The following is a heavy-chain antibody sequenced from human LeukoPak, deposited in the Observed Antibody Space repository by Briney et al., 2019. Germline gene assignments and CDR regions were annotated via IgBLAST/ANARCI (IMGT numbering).Heavy chain of an antibody. CDR3: ARSGGRGDYCSGGSCNSGLLDY. Sequence: SETLSLTCTVSGGSISSYYWSWIRQPPGKGLEWIGYIYYSGSTNYNPSPKSRVTISVDTSKNQFSLKLSSVTAADTAVYYCARSGGRGDYCSGGSCNSGLLDYWGQGTLVTVSS. CDR2: IYYSGST. CDR1: GGSISSYY. D-gene: IGHD2-15*01. V-gene: IGHV4-59*08. J-gene: IGHJ4*02.